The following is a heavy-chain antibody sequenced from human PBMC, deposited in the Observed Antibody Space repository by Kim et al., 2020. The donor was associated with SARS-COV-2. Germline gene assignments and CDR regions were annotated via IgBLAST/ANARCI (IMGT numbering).Heavy chain of an antibody. J-gene: IGHJ4*02. D-gene: IGHD1-26*01. CDR2: IYSGGST. CDR1: GFTVSSNY. V-gene: IGHV3-66*01. Sequence: GGSLRLSCAASGFTVSSNYMSWVRQAPGKGLEWVSVIYSGGSTYYADSVKGRFTISRDNSKNTLYLQMNSLRAEDTAVYYCARDVDSGYVDYWGQGTLVTVSS. CDR3: ARDVDSGYVDY.